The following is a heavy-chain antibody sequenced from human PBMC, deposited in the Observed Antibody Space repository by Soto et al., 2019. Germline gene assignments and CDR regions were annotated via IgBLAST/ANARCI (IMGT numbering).Heavy chain of an antibody. CDR3: ARDYYDFWSGKLRPLV. V-gene: IGHV1-18*01. D-gene: IGHD3-3*01. Sequence: ASVKVSFKASGYTFTSYGISWVRQAPGQGLEWMGWISAYNGNTNYAQKLQGRVTMTTDTSTSTAYMELRSLRSDDTAVYYCARDYYDFWSGKLRPLVWGKGTTVTVSS. J-gene: IGHJ6*04. CDR2: ISAYNGNT. CDR1: GYTFTSYG.